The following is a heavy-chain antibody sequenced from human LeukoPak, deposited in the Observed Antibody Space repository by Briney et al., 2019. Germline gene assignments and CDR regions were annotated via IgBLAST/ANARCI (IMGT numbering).Heavy chain of an antibody. CDR3: AKDDYVDYDGGYYYYYGMDV. CDR2: ISGSGGST. Sequence: PGGSLRLSCAASGFTFTSYAMSWVRQAPGKGLEWVSAISGSGGSTYYADSVKGRFTISRDNSKNTLYLQMNSLRAEDTAVYYCAKDDYVDYDGGYYYYYGMDVWGQGTTVTVSS. D-gene: IGHD4-17*01. CDR1: GFTFTSYA. V-gene: IGHV3-23*01. J-gene: IGHJ6*02.